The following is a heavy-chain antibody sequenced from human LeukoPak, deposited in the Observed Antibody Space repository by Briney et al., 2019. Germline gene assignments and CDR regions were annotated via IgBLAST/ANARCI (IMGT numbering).Heavy chain of an antibody. Sequence: PSQTLSLTCTVSGGSISSGGYYWSWIRQPPGKGLEWIGYIYHSGSTYYNPSLKSRVTISVDRSKNQFSLKLSSVTAADTAVYYCARGPQDAFDIWGQGTMVTVSS. CDR2: IYHSGST. CDR1: GGSISSGGYY. J-gene: IGHJ3*02. CDR3: ARGPQDAFDI. V-gene: IGHV4-30-2*01.